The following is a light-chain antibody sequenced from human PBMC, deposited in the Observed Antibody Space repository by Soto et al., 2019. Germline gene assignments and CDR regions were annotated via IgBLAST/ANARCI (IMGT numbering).Light chain of an antibody. J-gene: IGKJ5*01. V-gene: IGKV3-15*01. CDR2: GAS. CDR1: QPLNNN. Sequence: EIVMTQSPATLSVSPGDRATLSCRAGQPLNNNVAWYQHKPGQAPRLLIYGASTMATGISARFSGSGSGTEFTLTISSLQSEDFAVYYCQQYEKWPPSITFGQGTRLEIK. CDR3: QQYEKWPPSIT.